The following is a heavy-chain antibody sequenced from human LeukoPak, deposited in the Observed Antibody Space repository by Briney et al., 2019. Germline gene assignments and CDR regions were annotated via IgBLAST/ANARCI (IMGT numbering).Heavy chain of an antibody. J-gene: IGHJ3*01. CDR3: ARDLMVRGLDA. Sequence: ASVKVSCKASGYTFTSYGISWVRQAPGQGLEWMGWISAYNGHTNYAQKLQGRVTMTTGTSTSTAYMELRSLRSDDTAVYYCARDLMVRGLDAWGQGTMVAVSS. V-gene: IGHV1-18*01. CDR1: GYTFTSYG. CDR2: ISAYNGHT. D-gene: IGHD3-10*01.